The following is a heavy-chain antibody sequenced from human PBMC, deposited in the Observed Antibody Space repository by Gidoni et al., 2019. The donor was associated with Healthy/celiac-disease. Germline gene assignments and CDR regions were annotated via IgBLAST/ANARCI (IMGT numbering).Heavy chain of an antibody. V-gene: IGHV1-18*01. D-gene: IGHD3-22*01. CDR2: ISAYNGNT. CDR3: ARTHFDSSGPLDY. CDR1: GYTFTNYG. J-gene: IGHJ4*02. Sequence: QVQLVQSGAEVKKPGASVQVSCKASGYTFTNYGIIWVRQAPGQGLEWMGWISAYNGNTNFNQNLQGRVNMTTDTSTSTAYMELRSLRSDDTAVYFCARTHFDSSGPLDYWGQGTLVTVSA.